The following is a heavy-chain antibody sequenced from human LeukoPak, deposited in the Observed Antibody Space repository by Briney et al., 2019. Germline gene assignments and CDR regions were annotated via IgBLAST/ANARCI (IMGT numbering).Heavy chain of an antibody. Sequence: GASVKVSCKASGYTFTGYYMHWVRQAPGQGLEWMGRINANSGGTNYAQKFQGRVTMTRDTSISTAYMELSRLRSDDTAVYYCARDLLGTTYYYDSSGYPAFDYWGQGTLVTVSS. D-gene: IGHD3-22*01. J-gene: IGHJ4*02. CDR2: INANSGGT. V-gene: IGHV1-2*06. CDR1: GYTFTGYY. CDR3: ARDLLGTTYYYDSSGYPAFDY.